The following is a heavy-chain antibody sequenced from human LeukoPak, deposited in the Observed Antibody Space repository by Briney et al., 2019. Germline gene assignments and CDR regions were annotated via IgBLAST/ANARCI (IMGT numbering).Heavy chain of an antibody. CDR2: ISGSGGST. CDR3: AKGDYELSGAY. Sequence: GGSLRLSCAASGFTFSSYAMSWVRQAPGKGLEWVSAISGSGGSTYYADSVKGRFTISRDNSKNTLYLQMNSLRAEGTAVYYCAKGDYELSGAYWGQGTLVTVSS. D-gene: IGHD4-17*01. CDR1: GFTFSSYA. J-gene: IGHJ4*02. V-gene: IGHV3-23*01.